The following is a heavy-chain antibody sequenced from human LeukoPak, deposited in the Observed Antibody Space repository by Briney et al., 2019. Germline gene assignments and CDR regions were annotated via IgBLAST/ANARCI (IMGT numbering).Heavy chain of an antibody. CDR1: GGSFSGYY. D-gene: IGHD5-24*01. Sequence: SETLSLTCAVYGGSFSGYYWSWIRQPPGKGLEWIGEINHSGSTYYNPSLKSRFTISVDTSKNQFSLKLSSVTAADTAVYYCARVEMATNWFDPWGQGTLVTVSS. J-gene: IGHJ5*02. V-gene: IGHV4-34*01. CDR2: INHSGST. CDR3: ARVEMATNWFDP.